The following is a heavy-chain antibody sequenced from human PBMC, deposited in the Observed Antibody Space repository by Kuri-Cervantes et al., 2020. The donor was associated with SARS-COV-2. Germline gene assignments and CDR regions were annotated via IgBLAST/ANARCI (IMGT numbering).Heavy chain of an antibody. CDR1: GYSFSDYL. V-gene: IGHV5-51*01. CDR2: IYPGDSDT. Sequence: GESLKISCKGSGYSFSDYLIGWVRQMPGKGLEWMGIIYPGDSDTRYRPSFQGRVTISADTSIGTAYLRWSSLRASDTAIYYCARAVSGVSNPYYFDCWGPGTLVTVSS. CDR3: ARAVSGVSNPYYFDC. J-gene: IGHJ4*02. D-gene: IGHD3-10*01.